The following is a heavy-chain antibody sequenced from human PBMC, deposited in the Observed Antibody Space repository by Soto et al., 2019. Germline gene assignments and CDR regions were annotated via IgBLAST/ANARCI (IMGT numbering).Heavy chain of an antibody. D-gene: IGHD3-9*01. CDR2: IYYRGNA. J-gene: IGHJ4*02. CDR3: ARLEGLATISYSFDF. Sequence: QLQLQESGPGLVKPSETLSLTCSVSDDSINSDKYYWGWIRQPPGKGLEWIGSIYYRGNAYYNPSLQTRGTISLDKAQSQFSLKLKSVTAADSAVYFCARLEGLATISYSFDFWGPGALVTVSS. V-gene: IGHV4-39*01. CDR1: DDSINSDKYY.